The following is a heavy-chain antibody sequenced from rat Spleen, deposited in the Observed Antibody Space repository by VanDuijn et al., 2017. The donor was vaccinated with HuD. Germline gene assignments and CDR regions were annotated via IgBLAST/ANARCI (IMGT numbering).Heavy chain of an antibody. CDR3: AREGSSFDY. J-gene: IGHJ2*01. CDR2: IWGNGET. D-gene: IGHD1-11*01. CDR1: GFSLTSYG. Sequence: QVQLKESGPGLVQPSQTLSLSCTVSGFSLTSYGVSWVRQPPGKGLEWMGVIWGNGETNYTSALKSRLSITRDTSKSQVFLKMNSLQTEDTATYYCAREGSSFDYWGQGVMVTVSS. V-gene: IGHV2-13*01.